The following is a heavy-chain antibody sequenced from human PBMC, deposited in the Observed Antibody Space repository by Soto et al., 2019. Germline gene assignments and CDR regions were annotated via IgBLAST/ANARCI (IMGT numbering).Heavy chain of an antibody. CDR1: GYTFTSYD. J-gene: IGHJ2*01. V-gene: IGHV1-8*01. CDR3: ARLISFASARGSATADL. CDR2: VSPENRNA. D-gene: IGHD3-16*01. Sequence: ASVKVSCKASGYTFTSYDINWVRQAPGQGLEYMGWVSPENRNAGYAPQFRGRVSMTADTSINTVYLELTTLTYEDTAVYYCARLISFASARGSATADLCGRGTLVTVSS.